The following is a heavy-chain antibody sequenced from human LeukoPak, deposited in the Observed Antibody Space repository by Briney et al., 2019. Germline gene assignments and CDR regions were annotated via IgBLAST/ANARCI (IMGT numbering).Heavy chain of an antibody. Sequence: TGGSLRLSCAASGFAFSAYWMHWVRQAPGKGLEWVARINEDATTISYADSVKGRFIISRDNTKKSLYLQMNNLSAEDTAVYYCVRDLVFVWTPGDDFDFWRQGTLVIVSS. CDR1: GFAFSAYW. J-gene: IGHJ4*02. CDR2: INEDATTI. D-gene: IGHD3-16*01. CDR3: VRDLVFVWTPGDDFDF. V-gene: IGHV3-74*01.